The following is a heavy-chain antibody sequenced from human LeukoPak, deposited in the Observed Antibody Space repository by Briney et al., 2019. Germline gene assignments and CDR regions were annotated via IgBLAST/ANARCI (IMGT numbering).Heavy chain of an antibody. D-gene: IGHD3-16*02. J-gene: IGHJ4*02. CDR1: GFTFSSYS. Sequence: GGSLRLSCAASGFTFSSYSMNWVRQAPGKGLEWVSYISSSSSTIYYADSVKGRFTISRGNAKNSLYLQMNSLRAEDTAVYYCARADDYVWGSYRLLVYWGQGTLVTVSS. CDR3: ARADDYVWGSYRLLVY. CDR2: ISSSSSTI. V-gene: IGHV3-48*01.